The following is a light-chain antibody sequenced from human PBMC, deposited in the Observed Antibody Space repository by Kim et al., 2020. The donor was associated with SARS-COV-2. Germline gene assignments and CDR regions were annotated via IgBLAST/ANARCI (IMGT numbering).Light chain of an antibody. CDR2: AAS. Sequence: SPGDRVTITFRASQGISSYLAWYQQKPGKAPKLLIYAASTLQSGVPSRFSGSGSGTDFTLTISCLQSEDFATYYCQQYYSYPRLTFGGGTKVDIK. V-gene: IGKV1-8*01. J-gene: IGKJ4*01. CDR3: QQYYSYPRLT. CDR1: QGISSY.